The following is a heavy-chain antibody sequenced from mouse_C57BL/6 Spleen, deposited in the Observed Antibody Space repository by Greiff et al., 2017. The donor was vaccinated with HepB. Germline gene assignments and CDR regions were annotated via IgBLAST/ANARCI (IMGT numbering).Heavy chain of an antibody. CDR3: ARRVYYYGSSDHY. D-gene: IGHD1-1*01. CDR2: INPNNGGT. Sequence: VQLQQSGPELVKPGASVKMSCKASGYTFTDYNMHWVKQSHGKSLEWIGYINPNNGGTSYNQKFKGKATLTVNKSSSTAYMELRSLTSEDSAVYYCARRVYYYGSSDHYWGQGTLVTVSA. J-gene: IGHJ3*01. CDR1: GYTFTDYN. V-gene: IGHV1-22*01.